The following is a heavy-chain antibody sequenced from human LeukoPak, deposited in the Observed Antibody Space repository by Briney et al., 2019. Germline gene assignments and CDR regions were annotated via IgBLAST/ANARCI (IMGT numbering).Heavy chain of an antibody. CDR1: GYTFTGYY. CDR2: INPNSGGT. CDR3: ASGYCSGGSCYSEYYGMDV. J-gene: IGHJ6*02. D-gene: IGHD2-15*01. V-gene: IGHV1-2*02. Sequence: ASAKVSCKASGYTFTGYYMHWVRQAPGQGLEWMGWINPNSGGTNYAQKFQGRVTMTRDTSISTAYMELSRLRSDDTAVYYCASGYCSGGSCYSEYYGMDVWGQGTTVTVSS.